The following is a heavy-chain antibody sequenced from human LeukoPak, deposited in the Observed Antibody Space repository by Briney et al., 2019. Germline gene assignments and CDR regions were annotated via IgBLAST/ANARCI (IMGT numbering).Heavy chain of an antibody. CDR2: ISSDGTIK. V-gene: IGHV3-33*05. Sequence: GGSLRLSCAASGFSFSDFGMHWVRQAPGKGLEWVAVISSDGTIKNYGDSVKGRFTISRDNSKNTLYLQMNSLRAEDTAVYYCARFLYGMDVWGQGTTVTVSS. D-gene: IGHD2/OR15-2a*01. CDR3: ARFLYGMDV. CDR1: GFSFSDFG. J-gene: IGHJ6*02.